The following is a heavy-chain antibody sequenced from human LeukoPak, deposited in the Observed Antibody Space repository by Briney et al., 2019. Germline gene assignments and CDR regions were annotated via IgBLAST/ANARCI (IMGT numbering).Heavy chain of an antibody. J-gene: IGHJ4*02. CDR2: IFYSGTT. Sequence: SETLSLTCTVSGGSISSYYWSWIRQPPGKGLEWIGFIFYSGTTNYNPSLKSRVTISVDTSKNQFSLRLSSVTAEDTALYYCARARPAYDSSGYTSDFDYWGQGTLVTVSS. V-gene: IGHV4-59*12. CDR1: GGSISSYY. D-gene: IGHD3-22*01. CDR3: ARARPAYDSSGYTSDFDY.